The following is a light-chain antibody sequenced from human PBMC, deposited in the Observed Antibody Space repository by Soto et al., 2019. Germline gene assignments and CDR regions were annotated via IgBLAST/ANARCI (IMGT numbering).Light chain of an antibody. Sequence: QSVLNQPASVSGSTGQSITISCTGTSSDVGGYNYVSWYQQHPGKAPKLMIYDVSNRPSEVSNRLSGSKSGNTASLTISGLQAEDEADYYCSSYTSSSTLMVFGTGTKVTVL. V-gene: IGLV2-14*01. CDR1: SSDVGGYNY. J-gene: IGLJ1*01. CDR3: SSYTSSSTLMV. CDR2: DVS.